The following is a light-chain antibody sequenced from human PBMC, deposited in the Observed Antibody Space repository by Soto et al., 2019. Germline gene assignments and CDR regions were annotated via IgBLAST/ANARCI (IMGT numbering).Light chain of an antibody. CDR1: QSVSSY. CDR2: DAS. V-gene: IGKV3-11*01. Sequence: GERAPLSCRASQSVSSYLAWYQQKPGQAPRLLIYDASNRATGIPARFRGSGSGTDFTLTISSLDPEDFAVYYCQQRSNWPITFGQGTRLEIK. CDR3: QQRSNWPIT. J-gene: IGKJ5*01.